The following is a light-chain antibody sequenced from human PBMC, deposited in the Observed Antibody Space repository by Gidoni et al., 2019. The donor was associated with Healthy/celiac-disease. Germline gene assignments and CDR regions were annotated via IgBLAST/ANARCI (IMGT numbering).Light chain of an antibody. CDR1: QSISSW. V-gene: IGKV1-5*01. CDR3: QQYKSLVT. Sequence: LQTSQSPSTLSASVGDRVTITCRASQSISSWLAWYQQKPGKAPKLLIYDASSLESGVPTRFSGSGSGTEFTLTISSLQPDDFATYYCQQYKSLVTFGQGTKVEIK. J-gene: IGKJ1*01. CDR2: DAS.